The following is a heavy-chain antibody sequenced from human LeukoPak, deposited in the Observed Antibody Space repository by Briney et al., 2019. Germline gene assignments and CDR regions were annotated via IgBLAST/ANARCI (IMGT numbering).Heavy chain of an antibody. CDR1: GFTFSSYS. V-gene: IGHV3-48*01. CDR3: ARDTGGRGWFDP. J-gene: IGHJ5*02. CDR2: ISSSSSTI. D-gene: IGHD2-8*02. Sequence: GGSLRLSCAASGFTFSSYSMNWVRQAPGKGLEWVSYISSSSSTIQYADSVKGRFTISRDNAKNSLYLQMHSLRAADTAVYYCARDTGGRGWFDPWGQGTLVTVSS.